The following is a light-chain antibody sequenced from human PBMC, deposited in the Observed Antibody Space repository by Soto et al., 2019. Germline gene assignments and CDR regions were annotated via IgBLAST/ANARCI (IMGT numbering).Light chain of an antibody. CDR3: QQYDSSGT. CDR1: QSVSSSY. V-gene: IGKV3-20*01. Sequence: EIVLTQSPGTLSLSPGERATLSCRASQSVSSSYLAWYQQKPGQAPRLLIYGASSRATGIPDRFSGSGSGTDFTLTISRLEPEDFAVYYCQQYDSSGTFGQGTKGDIK. CDR2: GAS. J-gene: IGKJ1*01.